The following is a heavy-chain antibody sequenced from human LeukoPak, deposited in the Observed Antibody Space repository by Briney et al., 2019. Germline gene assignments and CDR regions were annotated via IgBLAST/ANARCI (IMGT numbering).Heavy chain of an antibody. J-gene: IGHJ4*02. CDR3: AKALADRDLPYYYDSSGYYLVLGY. CDR1: GFTFDDYA. V-gene: IGHV3-43*02. CDR2: ISGDGGGT. Sequence: GGSLRLSCAASGFTFDDYAMHWVRQAPGKGLEWVSLISGDGGGTYYADSVKGRFTISRDNSKNSLYLQMNSLRTEDTALYYCAKALADRDLPYYYDSSGYYLVLGYWGQGTLVTVSS. D-gene: IGHD3-22*01.